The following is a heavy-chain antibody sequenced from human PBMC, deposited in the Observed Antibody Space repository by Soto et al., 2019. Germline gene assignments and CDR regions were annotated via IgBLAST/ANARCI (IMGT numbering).Heavy chain of an antibody. CDR3: ARLRIATNNYKWFDP. D-gene: IGHD2-21*01. CDR2: IYVTGAV. Sequence: LRLSCAASGLTVSSNYMGWIRQVPGKGLEWIGHIYVTGAVDYNPSLRDRITISQDTSERQFSLNLRLVTAADTAVYYCARLRIATNNYKWFDPWGQGTLVTVSS. J-gene: IGHJ5*02. V-gene: IGHV4-31*02. CDR1: GLTVSSNY.